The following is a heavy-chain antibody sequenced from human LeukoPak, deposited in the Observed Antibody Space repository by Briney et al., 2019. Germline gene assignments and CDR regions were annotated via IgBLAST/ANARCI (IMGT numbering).Heavy chain of an antibody. CDR3: ARGMTTVTAETALGF. CDR1: GYTFTTYY. J-gene: IGHJ4*02. Sequence: ASVKVSCKASGYTFTTYYMNWVRQAPGQGLELMGVINPSGGRTTYAQKFQGRVTMSRDTSTSTVYMELSSLRSEDTAVYYCARGMTTVTAETALGFWGQGTLVTVSS. V-gene: IGHV1-46*01. D-gene: IGHD4-17*01. CDR2: INPSGGRT.